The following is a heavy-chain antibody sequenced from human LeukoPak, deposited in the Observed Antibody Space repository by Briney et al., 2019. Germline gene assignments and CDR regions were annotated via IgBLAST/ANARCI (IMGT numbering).Heavy chain of an antibody. V-gene: IGHV3-23*01. D-gene: IGHD6-19*01. CDR1: GFIFSTYA. J-gene: IGHJ4*02. CDR3: ATSSGWYPYFDY. CDR2: ISGSGGST. Sequence: GGSLRLSCAASGFIFSTYAMTWVRQAPGKGLEWVSAISGSGGSTYYADSVKGRFTISRDNSKNTLYLQMNSLRAEDTAVYYCATSSGWYPYFDYWGQGTLVTVSS.